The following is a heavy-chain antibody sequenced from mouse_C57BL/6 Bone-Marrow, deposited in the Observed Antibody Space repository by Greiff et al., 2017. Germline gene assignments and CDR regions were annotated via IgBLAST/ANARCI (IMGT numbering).Heavy chain of an antibody. D-gene: IGHD1-1*01. V-gene: IGHV1-15*01. CDR3: TRSPYYYGSIYYAKDD. CDR1: GYTFTDYE. J-gene: IGHJ4*01. CDR2: IDPETGGT. Sequence: QVQLQQSGAELVRPGASVTLSCKASGYTFTDYEMHWVKQTPVHGLEWIGAIDPETGGTAYNQKFKGKAILTADKSSSTAYMELRSLTSEDSAVYYCTRSPYYYGSIYYAKDDWGQGTSVTGSS.